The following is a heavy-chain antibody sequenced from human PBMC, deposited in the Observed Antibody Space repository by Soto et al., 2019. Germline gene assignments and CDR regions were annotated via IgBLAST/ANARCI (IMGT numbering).Heavy chain of an antibody. Sequence: VQLAESGGGLAQPGGSLRLSCAASGFTLSGYAMDWVRQAPGKGLEYVSGISSNGVGTYYANSVQGRFTISRDNSKNTVYLQMGGLRPEDMAVYYCARRARPDFYYLDVWGKGTTVTVSS. CDR3: ARRARPDFYYLDV. D-gene: IGHD6-6*01. CDR2: ISSNGVGT. J-gene: IGHJ6*03. V-gene: IGHV3-64*01. CDR1: GFTLSGYA.